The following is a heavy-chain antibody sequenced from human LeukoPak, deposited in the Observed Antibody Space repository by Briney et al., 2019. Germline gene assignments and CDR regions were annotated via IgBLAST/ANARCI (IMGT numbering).Heavy chain of an antibody. Sequence: GASVKVSCKASGYTFSSYGISWVRQAPGQGLEWMGGIIPIFGTANYAQKFQGRVTITTDESTSTAYMELSSLRSEDTAVYYCASKGSSSGWYFDLWGRGTLVTVSS. V-gene: IGHV1-69*05. CDR2: IIPIFGTA. D-gene: IGHD6-6*01. CDR1: GYTFSSYG. J-gene: IGHJ2*01. CDR3: ASKGSSSGWYFDL.